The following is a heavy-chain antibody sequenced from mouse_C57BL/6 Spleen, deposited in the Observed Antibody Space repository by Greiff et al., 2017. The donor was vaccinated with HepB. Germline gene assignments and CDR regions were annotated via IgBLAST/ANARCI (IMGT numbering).Heavy chain of an antibody. V-gene: IGHV1-54*01. D-gene: IGHD1-1*02. J-gene: IGHJ4*01. CDR1: GYAFTNYL. CDR3: ATGGSDSYYAMDY. Sequence: LVESGAELVRPGTSVKVSCKASGYAFTNYLIEWVKQRPGQGLEWIGVINPGSGGTNYNEKFKGKATLTADKSSSTAYMQLSSLTSEDSAVYICATGGSDSYYAMDYWGEGTSVTVSS. CDR2: INPGSGGT.